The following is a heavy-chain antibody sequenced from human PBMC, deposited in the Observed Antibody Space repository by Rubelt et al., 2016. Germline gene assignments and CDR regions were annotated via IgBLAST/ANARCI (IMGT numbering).Heavy chain of an antibody. V-gene: IGHV1-69*06. CDR2: IIPIFGTA. Sequence: QVQLVQSGAEVKKPGSSVKVSCKASGGTFSSYAISWVRQAPGHGLEWMGGIIPIFGTANYAQKFQGRVTITADKYTSTAYMELCSLRSEDTAVYYCASPPYDVLTGYDYYYGMDVWGQGTTVTVSS. J-gene: IGHJ6*02. D-gene: IGHD3-9*01. CDR3: ASPPYDVLTGYDYYYGMDV. CDR1: GGTFSSYA.